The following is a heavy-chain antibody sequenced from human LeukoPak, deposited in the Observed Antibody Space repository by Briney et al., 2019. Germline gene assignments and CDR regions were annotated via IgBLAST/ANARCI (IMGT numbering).Heavy chain of an antibody. CDR1: GFTFSSSA. CDR2: IRANADST. J-gene: IGHJ4*02. D-gene: IGHD5-18*01. V-gene: IGHV3-23*01. CDR3: ARGPGRGYSYGAYFDY. Sequence: PGGSLRLSCAASGFTFSSSAMSWVRQSPGKGLEWVSAIRANADSTYYADSVKGRFTISRDNAKNSLYLQMNSLRAEDTAVYYCARGPGRGYSYGAYFDYWGQGTLVTVSS.